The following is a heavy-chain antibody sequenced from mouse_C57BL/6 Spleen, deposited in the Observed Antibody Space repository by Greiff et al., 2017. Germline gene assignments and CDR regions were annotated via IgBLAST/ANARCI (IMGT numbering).Heavy chain of an antibody. Sequence: EVQLQESGPGLVKPSQSLSLTCSVTGYSITSGYYWNWIRQFPGNKLEWMGYISYDGSNNYNPSLKNRISITRDTSKNQFFLKLNSVTTEDTATYYCAREGYSPYAMDYWGQGTSVTVSS. CDR1: GYSITSGYY. D-gene: IGHD2-12*01. CDR2: ISYDGSN. J-gene: IGHJ4*01. V-gene: IGHV3-6*01. CDR3: AREGYSPYAMDY.